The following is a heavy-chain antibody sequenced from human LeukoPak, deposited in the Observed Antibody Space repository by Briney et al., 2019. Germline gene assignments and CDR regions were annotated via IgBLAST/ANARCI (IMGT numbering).Heavy chain of an antibody. CDR1: GLTFSSHW. J-gene: IGHJ6*02. V-gene: IGHV3-74*01. Sequence: QPGGSLRLSCAASGLTFSSHWMHWVRQAPGKGLVWVSRITNDGSSTTYADSVKGRFTISRDNSKNTLYLQMNSLRAEDTAVYYCARNYYDSSGYSENYYYYYYGMDVWGQGTTVTVSS. CDR2: ITNDGSST. D-gene: IGHD3-22*01. CDR3: ARNYYDSSGYSENYYYYYYGMDV.